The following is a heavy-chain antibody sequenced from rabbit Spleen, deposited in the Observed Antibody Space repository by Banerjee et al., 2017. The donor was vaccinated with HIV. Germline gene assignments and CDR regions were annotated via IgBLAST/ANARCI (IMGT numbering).Heavy chain of an antibody. CDR3: AQTVVDNTSDALDL. CDR2: IGAGSGVT. V-gene: IGHV1S47*01. J-gene: IGHJ4*01. CDR1: GFDFSSYG. D-gene: IGHD1-1*01. Sequence: QEQLLESGGGLVQPGGSLKLSCKASGFDFSSYGVSWVRQAPGKGLEWIGCIGAGSGVTYYASWANGRFTISRSTSLNTVTLQMTSLTAADTATYFCAQTVVDNTSDALDLWGPGTLVTVS.